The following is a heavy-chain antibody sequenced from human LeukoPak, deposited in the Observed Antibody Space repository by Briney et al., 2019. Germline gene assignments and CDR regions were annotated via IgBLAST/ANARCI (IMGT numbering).Heavy chain of an antibody. CDR2: IRSKANSYAT. V-gene: IGHV3-73*01. J-gene: IGHJ4*02. CDR1: GFTFSGSA. D-gene: IGHD3-9*01. CDR3: TSENSYYDILTGYYSLLAFDY. Sequence: GGSLRLSCAASGFTFSGSAMHWVRQASGKGLEWVGRIRSKANSYATAYAASVKGRFTISRDDSKNTAYLQMNSLKTEDTAVCYCTSENSYYDILTGYYSLLAFDYWGQGTLVTVSS.